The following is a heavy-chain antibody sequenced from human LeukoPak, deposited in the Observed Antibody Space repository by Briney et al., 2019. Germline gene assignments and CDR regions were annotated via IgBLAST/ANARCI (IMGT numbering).Heavy chain of an antibody. CDR1: GFTFSSYW. J-gene: IGHJ6*02. CDR3: ATGELDPLYYYYGMDV. D-gene: IGHD1-26*01. Sequence: PGGSLRLSCAASGFTFSSYWMSWVRQAPGKGLEWVSAISGSGGSTYYADSVKGRFTISRDNSKNTLYLQMNSLRAEGTAVYYCATGELDPLYYYYGMDVWGQGTTVTVSS. CDR2: ISGSGGST. V-gene: IGHV3-23*01.